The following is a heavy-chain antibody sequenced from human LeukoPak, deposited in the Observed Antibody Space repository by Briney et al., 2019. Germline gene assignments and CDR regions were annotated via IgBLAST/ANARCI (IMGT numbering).Heavy chain of an antibody. CDR3: ATQDGVVVPAEYYGMDV. CDR1: GGSVSSDNYY. D-gene: IGHD2-2*01. Sequence: PSETLSLTCTVSGGSVSSDNYYWSWIRQPPGKGLEWIGYVHYSGSTNYNSSLKSRVTISVDTSKNQFSLKLSSVTAEDTAVYYCATQDGVVVPAEYYGMDVWGQGTTVTVSS. J-gene: IGHJ6*02. CDR2: VHYSGST. V-gene: IGHV4-61*01.